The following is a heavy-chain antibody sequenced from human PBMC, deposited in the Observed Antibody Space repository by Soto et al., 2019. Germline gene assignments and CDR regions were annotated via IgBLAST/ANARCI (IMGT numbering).Heavy chain of an antibody. Sequence: PSETLSLTCGVSDNSISSGYYCAWTRPPPGTGLEWLGSIYQSGSPYQNPSLSTRSTISVHTSRNQFSLRLSSVTAADTAVYYGARDRDGYNYAFDIWGQGTVVTVSS. J-gene: IGHJ3*02. CDR1: DNSISSGYY. CDR3: ARDRDGYNYAFDI. V-gene: IGHV4-38-2*02. CDR2: IYQSGSP. D-gene: IGHD5-18*01.